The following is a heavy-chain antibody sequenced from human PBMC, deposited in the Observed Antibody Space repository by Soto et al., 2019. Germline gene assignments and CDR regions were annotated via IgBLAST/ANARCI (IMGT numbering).Heavy chain of an antibody. V-gene: IGHV4-30-4*01. CDR2: IYYSGST. J-gene: IGHJ4*02. Sequence: PSETLSLTCTVSGGSISSGDYYWSWIRQPPGKGLEWIGYIYYSGSTYYNPSLKSRVTISVDTSRNQFSLKLSSVTAADTAVYYCARTTVTSDPPFDYWGQGTLVTVSS. CDR1: GGSISSGDYY. CDR3: ARTTVTSDPPFDY. D-gene: IGHD4-17*01.